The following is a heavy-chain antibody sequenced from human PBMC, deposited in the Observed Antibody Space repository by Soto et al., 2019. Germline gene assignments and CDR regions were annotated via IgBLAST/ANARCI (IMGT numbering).Heavy chain of an antibody. V-gene: IGHV4-31*03. CDR2: IYYSGST. CDR3: ARDPSGIAAEGWFDP. CDR1: GGSISSGGYY. D-gene: IGHD6-13*01. J-gene: IGHJ5*02. Sequence: QVQLQESGPGLVKPSQTLFLTCTVSGGSISSGGYYWSWIRQHPGKGLEWIGYIYYSGSTYYNPSLKSRVTISVDTAKNQFSLKLSCVTAADTAVYYCARDPSGIAAEGWFDPWGQGTLVTVSS.